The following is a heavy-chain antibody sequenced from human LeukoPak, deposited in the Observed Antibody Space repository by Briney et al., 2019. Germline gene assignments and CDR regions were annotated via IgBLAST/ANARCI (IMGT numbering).Heavy chain of an antibody. CDR1: GGTFSSYA. Sequence: EASVKVSCKASGGTFSSYAISWVRQAPGQGLEWMGRIIPILGIANYAQKFQGRVTITADKSTSTAYMELSSLRSEDTAVYYCARETLVAGTLDYWGQGTLVTVSS. CDR2: IIPILGIA. CDR3: ARETLVAGTLDY. J-gene: IGHJ4*02. V-gene: IGHV1-69*04. D-gene: IGHD6-19*01.